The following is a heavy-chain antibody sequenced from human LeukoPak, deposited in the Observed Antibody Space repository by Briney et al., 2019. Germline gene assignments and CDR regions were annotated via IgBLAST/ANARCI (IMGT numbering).Heavy chain of an antibody. CDR2: ISGSGGST. D-gene: IGHD1-26*01. J-gene: IGHJ6*02. CDR3: AKDKGWGYSTYDYYGMDV. V-gene: IGHV3-23*01. Sequence: GGSLRLSCAASGFTVRSNYMSWVRQAPGKGLEWVSAISGSGGSTYYADSVKGRFTISRDNSKNTLYLQMNSLRAEDTAVYYCAKDKGWGYSTYDYYGMDVWGQGTTVTVSS. CDR1: GFTVRSNY.